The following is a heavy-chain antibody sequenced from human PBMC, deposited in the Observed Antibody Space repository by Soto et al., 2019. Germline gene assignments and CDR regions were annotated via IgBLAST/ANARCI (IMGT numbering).Heavy chain of an antibody. Sequence: GGSLRLSGAASGFTFSSYGMHWVRQAPGKGLEWVAVISYDGSNKYYADSVKGRFTISRDNSKNTLYLQMNSLRAEDTAVYYCAKEKGHAHDSSGLFQALEGWGQGITVTVSS. CDR3: AKEKGHAHDSSGLFQALEG. J-gene: IGHJ6*02. D-gene: IGHD3-22*01. CDR2: ISYDGSNK. CDR1: GFTFSSYG. V-gene: IGHV3-30*18.